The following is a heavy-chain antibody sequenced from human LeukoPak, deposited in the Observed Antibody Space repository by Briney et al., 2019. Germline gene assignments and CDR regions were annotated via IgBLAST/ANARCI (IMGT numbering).Heavy chain of an antibody. J-gene: IGHJ5*02. D-gene: IGHD3-10*01. CDR1: GGSISTYY. Sequence: SETLSLTCSISGGSISTYYWSWIRQTPGKGLEWIGYIYYSGSTNYNPSLKSRATISVDTSKNQFSLKLSSVTAADTAVYYCAREDYYYGSGSYYPINWFDPWGQGTLVTVSS. CDR3: AREDYYYGSGSYYPINWFDP. CDR2: IYYSGST. V-gene: IGHV4-59*01.